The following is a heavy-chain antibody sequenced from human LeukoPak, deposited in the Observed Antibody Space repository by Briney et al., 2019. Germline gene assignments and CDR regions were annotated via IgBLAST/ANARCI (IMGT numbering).Heavy chain of an antibody. CDR2: IYYSGST. D-gene: IGHD4-17*01. Sequence: SETLSLTCTVSGGSISSGGYYWSWIRQHPGKGLEWIGYIYYSGSTYYNPSLKSRVTISVDTSKNQFSLKLSSVTAADTAVYYCARVFVGYGDYGNWFDPWGQGTLVTVS. CDR3: ARVFVGYGDYGNWFDP. J-gene: IGHJ5*02. V-gene: IGHV4-31*03. CDR1: GGSISSGGYY.